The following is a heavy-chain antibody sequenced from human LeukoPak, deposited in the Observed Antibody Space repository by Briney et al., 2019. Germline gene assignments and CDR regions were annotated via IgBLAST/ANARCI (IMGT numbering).Heavy chain of an antibody. CDR3: ARDERTMGVVDY. Sequence: PSETLSLTCTVSGGSISSYYWSWIWQPAGEGLEWIGRIYIRGSTNYNPSLKSRVTMSLDTSKNQFSLTLRSVTAADTAVYYCARDERTMGVVDYWGQGILVTVSS. CDR1: GGSISSYY. J-gene: IGHJ4*02. V-gene: IGHV4-4*07. D-gene: IGHD3-10*01. CDR2: IYIRGST.